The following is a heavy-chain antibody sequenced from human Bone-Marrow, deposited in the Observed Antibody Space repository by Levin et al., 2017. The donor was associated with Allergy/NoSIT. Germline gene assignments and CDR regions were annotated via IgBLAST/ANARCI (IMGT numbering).Heavy chain of an antibody. CDR2: ISYSGNT. V-gene: IGHV4-59*01. CDR3: AKGYFDTTAASNYFDP. D-gene: IGHD3-22*01. J-gene: IGHJ5*02. CDR1: GDSINPYY. Sequence: MPSETLSLTCTVSGDSINPYYWSWIRQSPEKGLEWIGCISYSGNTYYNPSLKSRVTMSVDTSKSQFSLNLSSMTAADTAIYYCAKGYFDTTAASNYFDPWGRGVLVTVSS.